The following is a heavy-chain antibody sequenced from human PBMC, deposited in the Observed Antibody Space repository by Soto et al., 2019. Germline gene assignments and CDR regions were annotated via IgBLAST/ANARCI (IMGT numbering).Heavy chain of an antibody. V-gene: IGHV3-74*01. Sequence: EVQLVQSGGGLLQPGGSLRLSCAASGFTFSGYWMYWVRQGPGEGLVWASRISTDGSVTNCVDSVKGRFTISRDNAKNTLYLQINSLRVEDTAVYYCARATMGTLDYWGQGSLVTVSS. CDR3: ARATMGTLDY. CDR1: GFTFSGYW. J-gene: IGHJ4*02. CDR2: ISTDGSVT. D-gene: IGHD7-27*01.